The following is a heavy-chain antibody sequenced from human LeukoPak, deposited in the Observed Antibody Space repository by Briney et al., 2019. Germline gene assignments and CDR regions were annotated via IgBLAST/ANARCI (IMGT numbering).Heavy chain of an antibody. CDR2: IRVGDVT. V-gene: IGHV3-53*01. J-gene: IGHJ3*01. CDR3: AREDNGGATDDGFDV. Sequence: GGSLRLSCAASGFSVSNKFMYWVRQAPGKGLEWVSVIRVGDVTHYADSVKGRFTTSRDSSKNTVYLQMESLRVEDTAVYYCAREDNGGATDDGFDVWGHGTVVTVSS. CDR1: GFSVSNKF. D-gene: IGHD3-16*01.